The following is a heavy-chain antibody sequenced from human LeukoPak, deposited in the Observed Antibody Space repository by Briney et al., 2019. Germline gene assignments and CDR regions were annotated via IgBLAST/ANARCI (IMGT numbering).Heavy chain of an antibody. CDR2: ISGTADNT. CDR1: GFSFSDTA. D-gene: IGHD2-8*01. V-gene: IGHV3-23*01. CDR3: AKDWLNGGSPLYYFAS. Sequence: GGSLRLSCAASGFSFSDTAMSWVRQAPGKGLEWVSTISGTADNTYYAESVKGRFSISRDNAKNTVYLQINALRAEDTAVYYCAKDWLNGGSPLYYFASWGQGALVTVSS. J-gene: IGHJ4*02.